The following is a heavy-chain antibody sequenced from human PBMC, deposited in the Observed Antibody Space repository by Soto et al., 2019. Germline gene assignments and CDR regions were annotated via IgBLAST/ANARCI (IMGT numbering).Heavy chain of an antibody. J-gene: IGHJ5*02. Sequence: GGSLRLSCTASGFMFSAYAMLWVRQAPGKGLEWVSAISGSGGSTYYADSVKGRFTISRDNSKNTLYLQMNSLRAEDTAVYYCASNVLRFLEWSAWGQGTLVTVSS. V-gene: IGHV3-23*01. D-gene: IGHD3-3*01. CDR1: GFMFSAYA. CDR2: ISGSGGST. CDR3: ASNVLRFLEWSA.